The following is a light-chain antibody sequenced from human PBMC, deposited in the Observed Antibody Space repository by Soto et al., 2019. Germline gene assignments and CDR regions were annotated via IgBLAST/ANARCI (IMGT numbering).Light chain of an antibody. Sequence: EIVLTQSPGTLSLSPWERATLSCRASQSIRSNYVAWYQKKPGQAPRLLIYDASKRATGIPARFSGSGFGTDLTLTISSLEPEDAAVYYCQQRSNWPPITFGQGTRLEIK. V-gene: IGKV3-11*01. CDR1: QSIRSN. CDR3: QQRSNWPPIT. CDR2: DAS. J-gene: IGKJ5*01.